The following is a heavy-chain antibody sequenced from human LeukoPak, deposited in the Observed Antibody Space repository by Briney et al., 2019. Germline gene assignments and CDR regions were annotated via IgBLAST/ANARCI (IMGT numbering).Heavy chain of an antibody. J-gene: IGHJ3*02. CDR3: ARDRGGSSGQDAFDI. D-gene: IGHD3-22*01. Sequence: ASVKVSCKASGYTFTGYYMHWVRQAPGQGLEWMGWINPNSGGTNYAQKFQGWVTMTRDTSISTAYMELSRLRSDDTAVYYCARDRGGSSGQDAFDIWGQGTMVTVSS. V-gene: IGHV1-2*04. CDR1: GYTFTGYY. CDR2: INPNSGGT.